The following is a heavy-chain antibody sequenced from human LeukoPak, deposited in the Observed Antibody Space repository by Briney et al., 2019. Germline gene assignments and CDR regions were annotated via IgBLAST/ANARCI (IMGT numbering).Heavy chain of an antibody. Sequence: SETLSLTCAVYGGSFSGYYWSWIRQPPGNGLELIGEINHSGSTNYNPSLKSRVTISVDTSKTQFSLKLSSVTAADTAVFFCKQKTAYDILTGYYYYGMDVWGQGTTVTVSS. D-gene: IGHD3-9*01. CDR2: INHSGST. CDR1: GGSFSGYY. V-gene: IGHV4-34*03. J-gene: IGHJ6*02. CDR3: KQKTAYDILTGYYYYGMDV.